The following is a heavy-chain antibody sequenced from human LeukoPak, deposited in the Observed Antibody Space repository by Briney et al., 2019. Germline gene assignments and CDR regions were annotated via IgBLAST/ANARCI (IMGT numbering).Heavy chain of an antibody. Sequence: SETLSLTCAVSGGSISSYYWTWIRQPPGKGLEWIGYIYYSGRTNYNPSLRSRVTISVATSKNEFSLKLSSVTAADTAVYYCAGGPIGYCSGASCRFDYWGQGTLVTVSS. CDR3: AGGPIGYCSGASCRFDY. D-gene: IGHD2-2*03. J-gene: IGHJ4*02. CDR1: GGSISSYY. CDR2: IYYSGRT. V-gene: IGHV4-59*08.